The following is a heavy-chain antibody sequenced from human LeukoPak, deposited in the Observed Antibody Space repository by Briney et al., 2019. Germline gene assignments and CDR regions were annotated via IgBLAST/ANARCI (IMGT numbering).Heavy chain of an antibody. J-gene: IGHJ4*02. CDR2: IYYGGST. D-gene: IGHD6-13*01. V-gene: IGHV4-39*01. CDR1: GGSISFRGYY. CDR3: ARYTNSWSALMGIDY. Sequence: SETLSLTCTVSGGSISFRGYYWGWIRQPPGKGLEWIGTIYYGGSTYYNPSLKSRVTISVDTSRNQLSLKLRSVTAADTAVYYCARYTNSWSALMGIDYWGQGTLVTVSS.